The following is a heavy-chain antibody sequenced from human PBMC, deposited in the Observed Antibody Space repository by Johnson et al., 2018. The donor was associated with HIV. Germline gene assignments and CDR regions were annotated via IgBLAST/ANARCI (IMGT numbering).Heavy chain of an antibody. D-gene: IGHD4-23*01. V-gene: IGHV3-11*04. CDR3: ARATVESAFDI. CDR1: GFTFSDYY. J-gene: IGHJ3*02. Sequence: QMLLVESGGGLVKPGGSLRLSCAPSGFTFSDYYMSWMRQDPGQGLEWVSYISSSGSTIYSADSVKGRFTISRDNANNSLYLNMNSLRAEDTAVYYCARATVESAFDIWGQGTMVTVSS. CDR2: ISSSGSTI.